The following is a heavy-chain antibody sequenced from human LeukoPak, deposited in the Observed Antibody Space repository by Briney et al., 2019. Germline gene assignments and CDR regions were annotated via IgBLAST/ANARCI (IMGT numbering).Heavy chain of an antibody. CDR1: GFTFSSYG. J-gene: IGHJ4*02. D-gene: IGHD5-12*01. Sequence: GGSLRLSCAASGFTFSSYGMHWVRQAPGKGLEWVAVISYDGSNKYYADSVMGRFTISRDNSKNTLYLQMNSPRAEDTAVYYCAKGGGYAWFFDYWGQGTLVTVSS. V-gene: IGHV3-30*18. CDR2: ISYDGSNK. CDR3: AKGGGYAWFFDY.